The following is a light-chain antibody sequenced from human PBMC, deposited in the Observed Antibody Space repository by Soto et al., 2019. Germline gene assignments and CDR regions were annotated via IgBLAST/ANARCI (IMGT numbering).Light chain of an antibody. Sequence: EIVLTQSPATLSVSPGDRATLSCRASQSFYSNYLAWYQQKPGQSPRLLIYAASTRATGIPDRFSGSGPGTDYTLTISRLEPEDFAVYYCQQYDTSPCTFGQGTKVDIK. CDR3: QQYDTSPCT. CDR2: AAS. V-gene: IGKV3-20*01. J-gene: IGKJ2*02. CDR1: QSFYSNY.